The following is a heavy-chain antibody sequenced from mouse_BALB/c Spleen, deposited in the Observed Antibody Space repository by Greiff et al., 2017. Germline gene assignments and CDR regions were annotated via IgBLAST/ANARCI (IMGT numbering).Heavy chain of an antibody. CDR2: INPSTGYT. D-gene: IGHD1-1*01. CDR1: GYTFTSYW. Sequence: SGAELAKPGASVKMSCKASGYTFTSYWMHWVKQRPGQGLEWIGYINPSTGYTEYNQKFKDKTTLTADKSSSTAYMQLSSLTSEDSAVYYCARRGAVVPYFDYWGQGTTLTVSS. CDR3: ARRGAVVPYFDY. J-gene: IGHJ2*01. V-gene: IGHV1-4*02.